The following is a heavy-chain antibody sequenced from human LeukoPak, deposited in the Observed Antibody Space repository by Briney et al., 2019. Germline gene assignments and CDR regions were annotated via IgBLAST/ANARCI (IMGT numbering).Heavy chain of an antibody. V-gene: IGHV1-2*02. CDR2: INPNSGGT. Sequence: ASVKVSCKASGYTFTGNYMHWVRQAPGQGLEWMGWINPNSGGTNYAQKFQGRVTMTRDTSISTAYMELSRLRSDDTAVYYCARVAEDIVATKTQKYYYYYYYMDVWGKGTTVTISS. CDR3: ARVAEDIVATKTQKYYYYYYYMDV. J-gene: IGHJ6*03. D-gene: IGHD5-12*01. CDR1: GYTFTGNY.